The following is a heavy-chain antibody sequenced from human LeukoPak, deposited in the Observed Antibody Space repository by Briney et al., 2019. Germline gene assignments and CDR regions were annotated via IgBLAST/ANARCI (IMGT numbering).Heavy chain of an antibody. CDR3: ASHYCSRGTCYFDG. J-gene: IGHJ4*02. Sequence: GGSLRPSCAVSGFSISTNYMSWVRQAPGKGLEWLCIVYSGGTTSYADSVRGRFTLSRDISKNTVSLQMNDLRVADTAVYYCASHYCSRGTCYFDGWGRGALVTASS. V-gene: IGHV3-53*01. CDR2: VYSGGTT. CDR1: GFSISTNY. D-gene: IGHD6-13*01.